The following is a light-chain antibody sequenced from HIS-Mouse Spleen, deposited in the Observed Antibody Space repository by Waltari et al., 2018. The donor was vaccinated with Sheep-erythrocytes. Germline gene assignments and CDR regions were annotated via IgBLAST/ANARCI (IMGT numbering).Light chain of an antibody. V-gene: IGLV1-44*01. Sequence: QSVLTQPPSASGTPGQRVTISCSGSSSNIGSNPVNWYQQLPGTAPKLLIYRNKHRPSGAPDRFSGSKSGTSASLAISGLQSEDEADYYCAAWDDSLNGPVFGGGTKLTVL. J-gene: IGLJ3*02. CDR1: SSNIGSNP. CDR3: AAWDDSLNGPV. CDR2: RNK.